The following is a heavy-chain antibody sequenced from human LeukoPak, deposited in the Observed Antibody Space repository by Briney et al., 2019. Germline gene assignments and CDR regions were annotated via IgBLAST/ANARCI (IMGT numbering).Heavy chain of an antibody. D-gene: IGHD2-15*01. CDR2: INSSSRDT. V-gene: IGHV1-2*02. CDR1: GYTFTAYY. Sequence: GASLKVSCKASGYTFTAYYFHWVRQAPGQGLDRPGCINSSSRDTSYTQRFQGRVTMTRDTSFGTAFTELTRLRSDDTAVYYCARSLGLYCSGNSCYSYYFDFWGQGSLVTVSS. CDR3: ARSLGLYCSGNSCYSYYFDF. J-gene: IGHJ4*02.